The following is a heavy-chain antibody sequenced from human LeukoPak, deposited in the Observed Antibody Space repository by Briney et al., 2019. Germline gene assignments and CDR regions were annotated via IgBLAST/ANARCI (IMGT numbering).Heavy chain of an antibody. J-gene: IGHJ4*02. CDR3: AGIAVAHPDFDY. CDR2: IIPILGIA. D-gene: IGHD6-19*01. CDR1: AGTFSSYA. Sequence: SVKVSCKASAGTFSSYAISWVRQAPGQGLEWMGRIIPILGIANYAQKFQGRVTITADKSTSTAYMELSSLRSEDTDVYYCAGIAVAHPDFDYWGEGTLVTVSS. V-gene: IGHV1-69*04.